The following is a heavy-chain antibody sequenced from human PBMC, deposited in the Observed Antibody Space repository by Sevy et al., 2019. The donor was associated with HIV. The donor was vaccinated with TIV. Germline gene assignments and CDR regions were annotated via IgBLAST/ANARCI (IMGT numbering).Heavy chain of an antibody. CDR3: TKVEESNDWYLGY. CDR1: GFTFSSYG. D-gene: IGHD1-1*01. Sequence: EGSLRLSCAASGFTFSSYGMSWVRQAPGKELQWVSSILNSGGGTTYADSVRGRFTISRDNSKNMLYLQMNRLIAEDSAVYYCTKVEESNDWYLGYWGQGTLVTVSS. V-gene: IGHV3-23*01. J-gene: IGHJ4*02. CDR2: ILNSGGGT.